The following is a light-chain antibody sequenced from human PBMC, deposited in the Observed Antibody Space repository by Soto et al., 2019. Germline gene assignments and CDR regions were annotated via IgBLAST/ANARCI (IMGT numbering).Light chain of an antibody. Sequence: QSALTQTASVSGSPGQSITISCAGTMRDIGAYNLVSWYQQHPGKAPQLIIYEVRNRPSGISFRFSGSKSGNTASLTISGLQAEDEADYYCSSFTSKSTLIFGGGTKLTVL. V-gene: IGLV2-14*03. CDR3: SSFTSKSTLI. CDR1: MRDIGAYNL. CDR2: EVR. J-gene: IGLJ2*01.